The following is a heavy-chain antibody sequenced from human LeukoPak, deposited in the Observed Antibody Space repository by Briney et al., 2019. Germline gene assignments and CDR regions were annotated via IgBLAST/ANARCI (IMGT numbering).Heavy chain of an antibody. Sequence: GGSLRLSCAASGFSFSSYAMSWVRQAPGKGLEWVSSISGSGGSTYYADSVKGRFTISRDNSRNTLYLQMDSLRAEDTAVFYCARASPSRTAFHGYFYYYMDVWGKGTTVTVSS. CDR2: ISGSGGST. CDR1: GFSFSSYA. CDR3: ARASPSRTAFHGYFYYYMDV. D-gene: IGHD2/OR15-2a*01. V-gene: IGHV3-23*01. J-gene: IGHJ6*03.